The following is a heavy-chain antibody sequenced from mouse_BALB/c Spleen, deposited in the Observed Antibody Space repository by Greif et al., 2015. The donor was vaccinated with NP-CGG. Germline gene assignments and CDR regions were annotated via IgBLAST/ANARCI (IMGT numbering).Heavy chain of an antibody. CDR1: GYTFTSYW. CDR3: LITTVVAPRYFDV. J-gene: IGHJ1*01. D-gene: IGHD1-1*01. Sequence: QVQLKQSGAELVKPGASVKLSCMASGYTFTSYWMHWVKQRPGQGLEWIGEIDPSDSYTNYNQKFKGKATLTVDKSSSTAYMQLSSLTSEDSAVYYCLITTVVAPRYFDVWGAGTTVTVSS. V-gene: IGHV1-69*02. CDR2: IDPSDSYT.